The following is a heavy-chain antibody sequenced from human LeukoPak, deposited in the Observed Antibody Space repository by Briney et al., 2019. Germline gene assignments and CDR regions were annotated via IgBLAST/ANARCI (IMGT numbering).Heavy chain of an antibody. D-gene: IGHD1-26*01. J-gene: IGHJ4*02. CDR3: ARHSGSYYESGFDY. CDR1: GFTFSSYA. CDR2: ISGSGGST. V-gene: IGHV3-23*01. Sequence: HPGGSLRLSCAASGFTFSSYAMSWVRQAPGKGLEWVSAISGSGGSTYYADSVKGRFTISRDNSKNTLYLQMNSLRAEDTAVYYCARHSGSYYESGFDYWGQGTLVTVSS.